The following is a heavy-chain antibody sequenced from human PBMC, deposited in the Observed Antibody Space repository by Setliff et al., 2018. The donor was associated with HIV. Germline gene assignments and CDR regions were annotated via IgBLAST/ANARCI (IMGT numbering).Heavy chain of an antibody. CDR2: IYGSGST. V-gene: IGHV4-4*09. CDR3: AKRAVQDGTVTSSNWFES. J-gene: IGHJ5*01. D-gene: IGHD1-7*01. CDR1: GDSIGTYS. Sequence: PSETLSLTCAVSGDSIGTYSWHWLRQPPGKGLEWIGYIYGSGSTGYNPSLTSRVTMSTDTPNNRFALKLTSVIAADTAVYYCAKRAVQDGTVTSSNWFESWGQGTLVTVSS.